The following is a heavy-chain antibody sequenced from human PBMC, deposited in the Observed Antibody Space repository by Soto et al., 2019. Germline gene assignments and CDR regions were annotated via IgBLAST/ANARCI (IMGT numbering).Heavy chain of an antibody. V-gene: IGHV3-30-3*01. CDR1: GFTFSSYA. Sequence: QVQLVESGGGVVQPGRSLRLSCAASGFTFSSYAMHWVRQAPGKGLEWVAVISYDGSNKYYADSVKGRFTISRDNSKNTLYLQMNSLRAEDTAVYYCARDRLRYNWNDFAYYYYGMDVWGQGTTVTVSS. CDR2: ISYDGSNK. J-gene: IGHJ6*02. CDR3: ARDRLRYNWNDFAYYYYGMDV. D-gene: IGHD1-1*01.